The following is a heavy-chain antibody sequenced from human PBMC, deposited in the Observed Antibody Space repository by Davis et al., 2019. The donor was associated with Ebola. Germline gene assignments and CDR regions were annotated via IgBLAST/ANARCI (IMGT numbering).Heavy chain of an antibody. CDR1: GGSVSSDSHF. J-gene: IGHJ4*02. CDR3: VGGYNFDY. Sequence: GSLRLSCTVSGGSVSSDSHFWIWMRQFPGKTLEWIGYIYNSVNTNYNPSLKSRVTISADTSKNQVSLKLTSVTAADTANYYCVGGYNFDYWGQGALVIVSS. D-gene: IGHD5-18*01. CDR2: IYNSVNT. V-gene: IGHV4-61*01.